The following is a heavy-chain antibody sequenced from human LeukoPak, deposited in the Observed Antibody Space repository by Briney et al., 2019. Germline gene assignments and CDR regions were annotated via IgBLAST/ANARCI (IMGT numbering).Heavy chain of an antibody. J-gene: IGHJ4*02. Sequence: SVKVSCKASGGTFSSYAISWVRQAPGQGGEWMGGIIPIFGTANSAQKSKSRGMITADESTRTAYMELSSLRSEDTAVYYCARSAITIFGVAGIYYFDYWGQGTLVTVSS. CDR1: GGTFSSYA. CDR3: ARSAITIFGVAGIYYFDY. D-gene: IGHD3-3*01. CDR2: IIPIFGTA. V-gene: IGHV1-69*01.